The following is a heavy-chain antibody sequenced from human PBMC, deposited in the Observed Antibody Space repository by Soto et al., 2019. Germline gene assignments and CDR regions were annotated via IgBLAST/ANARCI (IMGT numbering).Heavy chain of an antibody. V-gene: IGHV4-30-4*01. Sequence: PSETLVLSCTFSGGSISIGDSDWSWIRQPPGKGLQWIGYIDYSGSIYYNPSLESRVTISVDTSKNQFSLKLNSMTAADTAVYYCAREGAAYYNYYYGTDVWGQGTTVTVSS. CDR1: GGSISIGDSD. D-gene: IGHD3-10*01. J-gene: IGHJ6*01. CDR2: IDYSGSI. CDR3: AREGAAYYNYYYGTDV.